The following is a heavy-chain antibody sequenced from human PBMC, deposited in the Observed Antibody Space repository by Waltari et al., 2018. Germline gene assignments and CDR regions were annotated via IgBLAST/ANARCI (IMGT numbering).Heavy chain of an antibody. D-gene: IGHD6-6*01. J-gene: IGHJ4*02. CDR1: GFNFGRYW. V-gene: IGHV3-74*01. CDR2: INNDGSST. CDR3: ARRSTSSAPYFFDY. Sequence: EVQLVESGGGLVQPGGSLRLSCAASGFNFGRYWMHWVRQAQGKGLVWVSRINNDGSSTTYADSVKGRFTISRDNAKNTLDLQLNSLRAEDTAVYFCARRSTSSAPYFFDYWGQGTLVTVSS.